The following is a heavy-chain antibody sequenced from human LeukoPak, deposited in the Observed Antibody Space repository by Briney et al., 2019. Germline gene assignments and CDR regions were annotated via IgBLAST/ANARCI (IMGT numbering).Heavy chain of an antibody. D-gene: IGHD3-10*01. CDR1: GFTFSDNA. J-gene: IGHJ4*02. V-gene: IGHV3-23*01. Sequence: GGSLRLSCAASGFTFSDNAMSWVRQAPGKGLEWVSATSTSGGSAYYADSVKGRFTISRDNSKNTLYLQMDSLRADDTAVYYCARDLLWFGESYFDYWGQGTLVTVSS. CDR3: ARDLLWFGESYFDY. CDR2: TSTSGGSA.